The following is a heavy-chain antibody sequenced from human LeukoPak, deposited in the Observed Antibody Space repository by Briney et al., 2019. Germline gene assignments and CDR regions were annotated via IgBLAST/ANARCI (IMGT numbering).Heavy chain of an antibody. CDR3: ASQGGVGGY. J-gene: IGHJ4*01. V-gene: IGHV3-23*01. Sequence: PGGSLRHSCAASGFPFSSYALSWVRQAPGKGLDWVSVIGGSDGATFYADSVKGRFTISRDNSKNTLSLQMNSLRAEDTALYYCASQGGVGGYWGQGTLVTVSS. D-gene: IGHD2-8*02. CDR1: GFPFSSYA. CDR2: IGGSDGAT.